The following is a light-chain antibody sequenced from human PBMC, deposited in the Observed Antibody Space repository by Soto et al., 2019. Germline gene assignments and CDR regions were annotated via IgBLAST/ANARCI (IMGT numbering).Light chain of an antibody. CDR1: SGHSSYA. CDR3: QTWGTGIRV. V-gene: IGLV4-69*01. Sequence: QLVLTQSPSASASLGASVKLTCTLSSGHSSYAIAWHQQQPKKGPRYLMKLNSDGSHSKGDGIPDRFSGSRSGAERYLTISSLQSEDEADYYCQTWGTGIRVFGGGTKLTVL. J-gene: IGLJ2*01. CDR2: LNSDGSH.